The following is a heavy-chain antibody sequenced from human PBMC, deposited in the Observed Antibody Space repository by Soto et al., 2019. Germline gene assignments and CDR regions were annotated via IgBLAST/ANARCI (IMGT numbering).Heavy chain of an antibody. Sequence: QVQRVQSGAEMKKPGASVKVSCKASGYNFTSFHIIWVRQAPGQGLEWMGWINPYNRNTKCTRKFQGRVTMTTDTPTSTAYMDLRSLTSDYTAVYYCARGYGDSYWGQGTLVTVCS. D-gene: IGHD4-17*01. V-gene: IGHV1-18*04. CDR3: ARGYGDSY. CDR2: INPYNRNT. CDR1: GYNFTSFH. J-gene: IGHJ4*02.